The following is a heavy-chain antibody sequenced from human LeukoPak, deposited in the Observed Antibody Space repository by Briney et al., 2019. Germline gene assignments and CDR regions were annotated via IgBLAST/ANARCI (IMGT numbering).Heavy chain of an antibody. CDR3: ARGGYSYGY. J-gene: IGHJ4*02. CDR1: GGSLSSYY. D-gene: IGHD5-18*01. Sequence: SETLSLTCAVYGGSLSSYYWSWIRQPPGKRLEWIGNIYYSGSTNYNPSLKRRVTISVDTSKNQFSLKLSSVTAADTAVYYCARGGYSYGYWGQGTLVTVSS. CDR2: IYYSGST. V-gene: IGHV4-59*01.